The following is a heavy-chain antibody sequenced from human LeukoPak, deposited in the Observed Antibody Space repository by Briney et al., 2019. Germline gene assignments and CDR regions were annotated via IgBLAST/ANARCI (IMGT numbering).Heavy chain of an antibody. CDR1: GFTFSSYS. D-gene: IGHD3-9*01. CDR3: ARDLPDLTGVNDAFDI. CDR2: ISSSSSYI. J-gene: IGHJ3*02. Sequence: GGSLRLSCAASGFTFSSYSMNWVRQAPGKGLEWVSSISSSSSYIYYADSVKGRFTISRDNAKNSLYLQMNSLRAEDTAVYYCARDLPDLTGVNDAFDIWGQGTMVTVSS. V-gene: IGHV3-21*01.